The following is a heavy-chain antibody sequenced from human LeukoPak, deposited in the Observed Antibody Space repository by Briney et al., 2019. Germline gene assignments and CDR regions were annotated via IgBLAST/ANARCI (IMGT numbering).Heavy chain of an antibody. CDR3: AKDLHYYDSSGYLSPSFQH. D-gene: IGHD3-22*01. J-gene: IGHJ1*01. CDR2: ISYDGSNK. Sequence: PGGSLRLSCAASGFTFSSYGMHWVRQAPGKGLEWVAVISYDGSNKYYADSVKGRFTISRDNSKNTLYLQMNSLRAADTAVYYCAKDLHYYDSSGYLSPSFQHWGQGTLVTVSS. V-gene: IGHV3-30*18. CDR1: GFTFSSYG.